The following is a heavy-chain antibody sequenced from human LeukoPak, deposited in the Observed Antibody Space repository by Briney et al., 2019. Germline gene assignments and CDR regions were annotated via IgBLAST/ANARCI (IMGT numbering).Heavy chain of an antibody. J-gene: IGHJ4*02. D-gene: IGHD6-19*01. Sequence: SQTLSLTCAISRDSVSSNSATSNWIRQSPSRGLEWLGRTYYRSKWYNDYAVSVKSRITINPDTSKNQFSLQLNSVTPEDTAVYYCARDHYSSGWLDYWGQGTLVTVSS. CDR2: TYYRSKWYN. CDR1: RDSVSSNSAT. V-gene: IGHV6-1*01. CDR3: ARDHYSSGWLDY.